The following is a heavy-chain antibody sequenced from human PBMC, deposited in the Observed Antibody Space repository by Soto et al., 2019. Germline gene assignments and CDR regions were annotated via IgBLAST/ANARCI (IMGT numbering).Heavy chain of an antibody. J-gene: IGHJ6*03. CDR3: ARVLRFGEFDYYYMDV. V-gene: IGHV1-8*01. D-gene: IGHD3-10*01. Sequence: ASVKVSCKASGYTFTSYDINWVRQATGQGLEWMGWMNPNSGNTGYAQKFQGRVTMTRNTSISTAYMELSSLRSEDTAVYYCARVLRFGEFDYYYMDVWGKGTTVTVSS. CDR2: MNPNSGNT. CDR1: GYTFTSYD.